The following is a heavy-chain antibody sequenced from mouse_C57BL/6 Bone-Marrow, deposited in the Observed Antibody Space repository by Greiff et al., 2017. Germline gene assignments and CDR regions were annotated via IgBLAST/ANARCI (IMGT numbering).Heavy chain of an antibody. CDR2: IYPGGGYT. J-gene: IGHJ4*01. D-gene: IGHD1-1*01. CDR3: AREGTTVVPYDSAFDD. Sequence: QVQLQQPGAELVRPGTSVKMSCKASGYTFTNYWMGWVKQRPGHGLAWIGDIYPGGGYTNYNVKLKGKATLTADKSSSTAYMQFSSLTSEYSASYCCAREGTTVVPYDSAFDDWGQGTSGTVSS. CDR1: GYTFTNYW. V-gene: IGHV1-63*01.